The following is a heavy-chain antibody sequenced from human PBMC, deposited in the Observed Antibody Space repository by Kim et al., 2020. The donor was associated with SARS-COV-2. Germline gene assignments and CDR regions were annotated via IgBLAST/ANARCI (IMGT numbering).Heavy chain of an antibody. Sequence: GTANDAQKFQGRVTITADESTSTAYMELRSLRSEDTAVYYCARGTPYFDYWGQGTLVTVSS. D-gene: IGHD2-15*01. CDR3: ARGTPYFDY. V-gene: IGHV1-69*01. CDR2: GTA. J-gene: IGHJ4*02.